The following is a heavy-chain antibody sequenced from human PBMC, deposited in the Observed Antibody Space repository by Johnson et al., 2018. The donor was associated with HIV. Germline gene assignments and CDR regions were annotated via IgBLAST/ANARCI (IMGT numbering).Heavy chain of an antibody. CDR2: INWNGGST. J-gene: IGHJ3*01. Sequence: VQLVESGGGLVQPGGSLRLSCAASGFTFSSYWMSWVRQAPGKGLEWVSGINWNGGSTGYADSVKGRFTISRDSAKNSLYLQMNSLRAEDTALYYCARGVSSGYYSNAFDVWGQGTMATVSS. V-gene: IGHV3-20*04. CDR3: ARGVSSGYYSNAFDV. CDR1: GFTFSSYW. D-gene: IGHD3-22*01.